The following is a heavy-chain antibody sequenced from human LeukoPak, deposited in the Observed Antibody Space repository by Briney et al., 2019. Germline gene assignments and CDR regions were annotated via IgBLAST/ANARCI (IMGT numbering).Heavy chain of an antibody. CDR2: INSDGSST. D-gene: IGHD5-18*01. V-gene: IGHV3-74*01. CDR3: ARGYSYGYRIDY. J-gene: IGHJ4*02. Sequence: GGSLRLSCVASGFTFSNYWMHWVRQAPEKGLVWVSRINSDGSSTSYADSVKGRFTISRDNAKNTLYLQMNSLRAEDTAVYYCARGYSYGYRIDYWGQGTLDTVSS. CDR1: GFTFSNYW.